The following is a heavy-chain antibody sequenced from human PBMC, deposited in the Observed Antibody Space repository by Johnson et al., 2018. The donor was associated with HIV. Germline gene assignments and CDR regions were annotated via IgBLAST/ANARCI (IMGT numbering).Heavy chain of an antibody. CDR1: GFTFSDYG. CDR2: IRYDGGYK. CDR3: AKGEAQEGGIQIRLDAFDF. D-gene: IGHD5-12*01. Sequence: QVQLVESGGGVVQPGGSLRLSCAASGFTFSDYGMHWVRQAPGKGLEWVAFIRYDGGYKYYADSVKGRFTISRDSSKNTLYLQINSLRPEDSAVYYCAKGEAQEGGIQIRLDAFDFWGQGTLVTVAS. V-gene: IGHV3-30*02. J-gene: IGHJ3*01.